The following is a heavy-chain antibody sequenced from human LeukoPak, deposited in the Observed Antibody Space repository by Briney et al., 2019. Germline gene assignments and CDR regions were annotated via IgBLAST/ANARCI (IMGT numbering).Heavy chain of an antibody. V-gene: IGHV4-34*01. CDR3: ARAGVTIFGVVRRNWFDP. CDR1: GGSFSGYY. J-gene: IGHJ5*02. CDR2: INHSGST. Sequence: SETLSLTCAVYGGSFSGYYWSWIRQPPGKGLEWIGEINHSGSTNYNPSLKSRVTISVDTSKNQFSLKLSSVTAADTAVYYCARAGVTIFGVVRRNWFDPWGQGTLVTVSS. D-gene: IGHD3-3*01.